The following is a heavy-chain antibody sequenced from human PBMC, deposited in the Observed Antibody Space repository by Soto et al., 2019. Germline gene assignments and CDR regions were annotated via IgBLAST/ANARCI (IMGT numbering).Heavy chain of an antibody. D-gene: IGHD6-19*01. V-gene: IGHV1-18*01. CDR1: GYTFTSYG. Sequence: ASVKVSCKASGYTFTSYGIIWVRQAPGQGLEWMGWISAYNGHTKYAQKLQGRVTMTTDTSTSTAYMELRSLRSDDTAVYYCGRGVRYSSGWYHFDYWGQGTLVTVSS. CDR3: GRGVRYSSGWYHFDY. CDR2: ISAYNGHT. J-gene: IGHJ4*02.